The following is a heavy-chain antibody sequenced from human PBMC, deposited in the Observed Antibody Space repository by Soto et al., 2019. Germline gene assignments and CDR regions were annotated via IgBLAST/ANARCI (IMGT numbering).Heavy chain of an antibody. CDR2: VHPNSGGT. CDR1: GYTFSVYH. CDR3: ANELQRGMDV. Sequence: GASVKVSCKASGYTFSVYHMHWVRQAPGQGLEWMGWVHPNSGGTNYAQSFEGRVTMTRDTSIDTAYMELSRLTSDDTAVYYCANELQRGMDVWGQGTTVTVSS. J-gene: IGHJ6*02. V-gene: IGHV1-2*02. D-gene: IGHD1-7*01.